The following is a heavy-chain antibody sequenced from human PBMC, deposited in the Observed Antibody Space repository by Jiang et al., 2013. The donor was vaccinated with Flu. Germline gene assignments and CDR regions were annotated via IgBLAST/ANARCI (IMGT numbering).Heavy chain of an antibody. CDR3: AREESIMVRGVNGMDV. Sequence: KGLEWIGYXFYSGATXYNPSLQSRVTISVDTSKNQFSLTLSAVTAADTAVYYCAREESIMVRGVNGMDVWGQGTAVTVSS. J-gene: IGHJ6*02. D-gene: IGHD3-10*01. V-gene: IGHV4-31*02. CDR2: XFYSGAT.